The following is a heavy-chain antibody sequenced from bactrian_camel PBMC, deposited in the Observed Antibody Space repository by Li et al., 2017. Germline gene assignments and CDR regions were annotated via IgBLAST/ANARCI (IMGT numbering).Heavy chain of an antibody. V-gene: IGHV3S53*01. D-gene: IGHD4*01. J-gene: IGHJ4*01. Sequence: HVQLVESGGGSVQAGGSLRLSCIASVYTSSTSSMAWFRQAPGREREGVATIGSDGRVRYTDSVKGRFTCSQDNAKNTLDLQMNSLKPEDTAMYYCAADTWSSFSDCKVFQTDRHRYVLGQGTQVTVS. CDR2: IGSDGRV. CDR1: VYTSSTSS.